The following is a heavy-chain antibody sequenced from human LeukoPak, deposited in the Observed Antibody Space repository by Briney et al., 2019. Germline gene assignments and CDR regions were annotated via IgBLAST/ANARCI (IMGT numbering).Heavy chain of an antibody. J-gene: IGHJ3*02. V-gene: IGHV3-23*01. CDR1: GFTFSSYW. D-gene: IGHD3-16*02. Sequence: PGGSLRLSCAASGFTFSSYWMHWVRQAPGKGLEWVSAISGSGGSTYYADSVKGRFTISRDNSKNTLYLQMNSLRAEDTAVYYCAETSYDYVWGSYRYNAFDIWGQGTMVTVSS. CDR3: AETSYDYVWGSYRYNAFDI. CDR2: ISGSGGST.